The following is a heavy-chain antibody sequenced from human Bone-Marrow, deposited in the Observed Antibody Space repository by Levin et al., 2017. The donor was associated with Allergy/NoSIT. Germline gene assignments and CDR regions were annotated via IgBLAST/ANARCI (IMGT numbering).Heavy chain of an antibody. CDR2: IWYDGSET. CDR1: GFSFSGYG. Sequence: PGGSLRLSCAASGFSFSGYGMHWVRQAPGKGLEWVAVIWYDGSETYYGESVKGRFTISRDNSKNTLYLQMHSLRDEDTAVYYCARDEYFQHWGQGTLVTVSS. V-gene: IGHV3-33*01. J-gene: IGHJ1*01. CDR3: ARDEYFQH.